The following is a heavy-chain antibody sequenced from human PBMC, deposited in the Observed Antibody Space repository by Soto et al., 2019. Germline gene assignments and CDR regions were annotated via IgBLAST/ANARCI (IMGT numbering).Heavy chain of an antibody. J-gene: IGHJ3*02. CDR3: AAGGRYDYVWGSYRYTAPDGFDI. CDR2: IIPIFGTA. V-gene: IGHV1-69*13. Sequence: SVKVSCKASGGTFSSYAISWVRQAPGQGLEWMGGIIPIFGTANYAQKFQGRVTITADESTSTAYMELSSLRSEDTAVYYCAAGGRYDYVWGSYRYTAPDGFDIWGQGTMVTVSS. D-gene: IGHD3-16*02. CDR1: GGTFSSYA.